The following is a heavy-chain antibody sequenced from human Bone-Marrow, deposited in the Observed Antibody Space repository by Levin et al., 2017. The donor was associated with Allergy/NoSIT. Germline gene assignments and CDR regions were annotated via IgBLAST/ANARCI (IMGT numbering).Heavy chain of an antibody. V-gene: IGHV3-66*01. J-gene: IGHJ4*02. CDR1: GFTVSTSY. Sequence: GGSLRLSCAASGFTVSTSYMNWVRQAPGKELEWVSVIYSDGRTYYADSVKDRFTISRDNSENTLYLQMNSLRAEDTVIYYCARCSAWYGACYFDYWGQGTLVTVSS. D-gene: IGHD6-19*01. CDR3: ARCSAWYGACYFDY. CDR2: IYSDGRT.